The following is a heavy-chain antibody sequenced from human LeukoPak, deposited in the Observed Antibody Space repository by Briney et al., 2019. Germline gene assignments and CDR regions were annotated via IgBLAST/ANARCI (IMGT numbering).Heavy chain of an antibody. Sequence: PGGSLRLSCAASGFTFSSYAMHWVRQAPGKGLEWVANIKQDGSEKYYVDSVKGRFTISRDNAKNSLYLQMNSLRAEDTAVYYCARRYFDYWGQGTQVTVSS. CDR3: ARRYFDY. J-gene: IGHJ4*02. CDR1: GFTFSSYA. V-gene: IGHV3-7*01. CDR2: IKQDGSEK.